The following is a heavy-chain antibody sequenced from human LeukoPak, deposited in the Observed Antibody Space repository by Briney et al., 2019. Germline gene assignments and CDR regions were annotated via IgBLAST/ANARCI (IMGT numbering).Heavy chain of an antibody. CDR3: ARQFPEWELPQGLNAFDI. V-gene: IGHV4-39*01. Sequence: SETLSLTCTVSGGSISSSSYYWGWIRQPPGKGLEWIGSIYYSGSTYYNPSLKSRVTISVDTSKNQFSLKLSSVTAADTAVYYCARQFPEWELPQGLNAFDIWGQGTMVTVSS. J-gene: IGHJ3*02. CDR1: GGSISSSSYY. CDR2: IYYSGST. D-gene: IGHD1-26*01.